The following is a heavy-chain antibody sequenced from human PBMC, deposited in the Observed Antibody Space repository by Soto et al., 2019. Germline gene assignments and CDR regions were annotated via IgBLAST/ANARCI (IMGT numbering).Heavy chain of an antibody. Sequence: QVQLQESGPGLVKPSGTLSLTCNVSGGSISTYYWNWIRQPAGKGLEWIGRIYASGSPNYNPSLKRRVIMSVDTSKNQFSLTMSSVPAADTAMYYCARSAVPRGGWFRPWGQGILVTVSP. D-gene: IGHD2-15*01. V-gene: IGHV4-4*07. J-gene: IGHJ5*02. CDR2: IYASGSP. CDR1: GGSISTYY. CDR3: ARSAVPRGGWFRP.